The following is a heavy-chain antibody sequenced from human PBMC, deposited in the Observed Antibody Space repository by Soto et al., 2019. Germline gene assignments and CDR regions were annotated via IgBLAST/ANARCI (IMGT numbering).Heavy chain of an antibody. Sequence: QVQLQESGPGLVKPSETLSLPCTVSGGSISSYYWSWIRQPPGKGLEWIGYIYNSGRTHYNPSLKSRVVISVDTSKTQFSLKLSFVSARETAVYYCARRWGDALDIWGEWTVVTVSS. CDR3: ARRWGDALDI. CDR1: GGSISSYY. D-gene: IGHD3-16*01. V-gene: IGHV4-59*08. J-gene: IGHJ3*02. CDR2: IYNSGRT.